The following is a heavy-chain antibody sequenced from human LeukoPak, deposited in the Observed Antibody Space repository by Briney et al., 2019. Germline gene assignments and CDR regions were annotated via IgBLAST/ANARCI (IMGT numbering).Heavy chain of an antibody. V-gene: IGHV1-8*01. CDR3: ARDGFTMLGIAYYYYYMDV. CDR1: GYTFTSYD. Sequence: EASVKVSCKASGYTFTSYDINWVRQATGQGLEWMGWMNPNSGNTGYAQKFQGRVTMTRDTSISTAYMELSRLRSDDTAVYYCARDGFTMLGIAYYYYYMDVWGKGTTVTISS. D-gene: IGHD3-10*02. J-gene: IGHJ6*03. CDR2: MNPNSGNT.